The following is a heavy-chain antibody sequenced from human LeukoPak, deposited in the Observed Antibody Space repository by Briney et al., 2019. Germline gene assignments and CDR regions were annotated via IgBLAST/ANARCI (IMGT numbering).Heavy chain of an antibody. CDR3: ARSRSSFPFDY. J-gene: IGHJ4*02. CDR2: IYYSGST. Sequence: SETLSLTCTVSGGSISSYYWSWIRQPPGKGLEWIGYIYYSGSTSYNPSLKSRVTISVDTSKNQFSLKLSSVTAADTAVYYCARSRSSFPFDYWGQGTLVTVSS. V-gene: IGHV4-59*08. CDR1: GGSISSYY. D-gene: IGHD6-13*01.